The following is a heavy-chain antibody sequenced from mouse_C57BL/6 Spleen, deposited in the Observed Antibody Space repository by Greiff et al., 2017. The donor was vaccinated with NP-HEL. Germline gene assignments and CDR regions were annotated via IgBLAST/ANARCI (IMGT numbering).Heavy chain of an antibody. J-gene: IGHJ3*01. V-gene: IGHV14-2*01. CDR1: GFNIKDYY. CDR3: ARTSYGNYEAWFAY. CDR2: IDPEVGET. Sequence: VQLQQSGAELVKPGASVKLSCTASGFNIKDYYMHWVKQRTEQGLEWIGRIDPEVGETKYAPKFQGKATITADTSSNTAYLQLSSLTSEDTAVYYCARTSYGNYEAWFAYWGQGTLVTVSA. D-gene: IGHD2-1*01.